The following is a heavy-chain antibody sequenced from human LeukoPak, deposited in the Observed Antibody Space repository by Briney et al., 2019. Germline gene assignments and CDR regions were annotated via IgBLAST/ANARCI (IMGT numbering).Heavy chain of an antibody. Sequence: PGGSLRLSCAASGFSFSSYGMHWVRQAPGKGLEWVAVISYEGSNEYYADSVKGRFTISRDNSKNTLYLQMTSLRAEDTAVYYCAKDGIRYYYDSSGYYGDHWGQGTLVTVSS. V-gene: IGHV3-30*18. CDR3: AKDGIRYYYDSSGYYGDH. CDR2: ISYEGSNE. J-gene: IGHJ4*02. D-gene: IGHD3-22*01. CDR1: GFSFSSYG.